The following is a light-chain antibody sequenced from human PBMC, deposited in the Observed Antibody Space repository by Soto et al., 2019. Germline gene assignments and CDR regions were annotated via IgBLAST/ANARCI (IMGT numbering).Light chain of an antibody. CDR2: AAS. Sequence: AIRMTQSPSSFSASTGDRVTITCRASQGISSYLAWYQQKPGKAPKLLIYAASTLQSGVPSRFSGSGSGADFTLSISCLQSEDFANHNCQQYNSYPPTSGQGTKVEIK. V-gene: IGKV1-8*01. CDR3: QQYNSYPPT. J-gene: IGKJ1*01. CDR1: QGISSY.